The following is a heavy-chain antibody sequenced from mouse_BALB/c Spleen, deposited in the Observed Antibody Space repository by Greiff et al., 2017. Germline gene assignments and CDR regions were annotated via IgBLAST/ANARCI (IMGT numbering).Heavy chain of an antibody. J-gene: IGHJ4*01. V-gene: IGHV1-14*01. CDR3: AREGYEGNYLYYAMDY. Sequence: LQQSGPELVKPGASVKMSCKASGYTFTSYVMHWVKQKPGQGLEWIGYINPYNDGTKYNEKFKGKATLTSDKSSSTAYMELSSLTSEDSAVYYCAREGYEGNYLYYAMDYWGQGTSVTVSS. CDR1: GYTFTSYV. CDR2: INPYNDGT. D-gene: IGHD2-3*01.